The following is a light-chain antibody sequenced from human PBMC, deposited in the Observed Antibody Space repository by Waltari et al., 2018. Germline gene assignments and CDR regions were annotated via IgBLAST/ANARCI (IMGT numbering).Light chain of an antibody. J-gene: IGKJ2*01. Sequence: DIQMSQTPSTLCASIGDRVTITCRASQNISNWLAWYQQKPGTAPKVLIYKASTLESGLPSRFSVSGSGTEFTLTISSLQPEDFATYHCQQYHSYPHTFGQGTKLEIK. CDR1: QNISNW. CDR2: KAS. CDR3: QQYHSYPHT. V-gene: IGKV1-5*03.